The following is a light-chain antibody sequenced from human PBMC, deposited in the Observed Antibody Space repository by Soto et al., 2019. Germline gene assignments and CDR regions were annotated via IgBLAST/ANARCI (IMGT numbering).Light chain of an antibody. Sequence: EIVVTQSPAPLSVSPGEKATLSCRASQSVSSNFAWYQQKPGQAPRLLIYGASTRATGIPARFSGSGSGTEFTLTISSLQSEDFAVYYCQQYNNWPRTFGQGTKVDIK. V-gene: IGKV3-15*01. CDR2: GAS. CDR1: QSVSSN. CDR3: QQYNNWPRT. J-gene: IGKJ1*01.